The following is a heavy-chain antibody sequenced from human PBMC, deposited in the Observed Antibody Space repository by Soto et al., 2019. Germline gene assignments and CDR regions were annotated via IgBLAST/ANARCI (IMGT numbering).Heavy chain of an antibody. D-gene: IGHD2-2*01. V-gene: IGHV4-4*02. Sequence: QVQLQESGPGLVKPSGTLSLTCAVSGGSISSDNWWSWVRQSPGKGLEWIGEMYHTGTTNYNPSLESRVIISVDKTKNLFSLKLSSVTAADTALYYCARGSTGAGARQYYVEYWGQGALVTVSS. CDR2: MYHTGTT. CDR3: ARGSTGAGARQYYVEY. J-gene: IGHJ4*02. CDR1: GGSISSDNW.